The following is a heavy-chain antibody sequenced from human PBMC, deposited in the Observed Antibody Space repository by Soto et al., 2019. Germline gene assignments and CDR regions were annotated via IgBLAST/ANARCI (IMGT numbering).Heavy chain of an antibody. D-gene: IGHD3-10*01. V-gene: IGHV1-69*13. J-gene: IGHJ4*02. Sequence: SLKVSCQASGATFSRYAISWVRHAPGQGLEWMGGIIPIFGTANYAQKFQGRVTITADESTSTAYMELSSLRSEDTAVYYCAREPHGSGSYLYFDYWGQGTLVTVSS. CDR1: GATFSRYA. CDR3: AREPHGSGSYLYFDY. CDR2: IIPIFGTA.